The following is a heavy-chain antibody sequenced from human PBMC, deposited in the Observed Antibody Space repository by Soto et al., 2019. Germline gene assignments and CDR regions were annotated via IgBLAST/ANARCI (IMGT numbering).Heavy chain of an antibody. D-gene: IGHD2-8*01. CDR1: EFTFSTYA. J-gene: IGHJ4*02. CDR3: ARIAARNGLNY. Sequence: GGSLRLSCTPSEFTFSTYAMSWVRQAPGKGLEWVSSISANGAGTVHADSVKGRITTSKDNSKNTSYLQMNSLRVEDTAVYYCARIAARNGLNYWGQGILVTVSS. CDR2: ISANGAGT. V-gene: IGHV3-23*01.